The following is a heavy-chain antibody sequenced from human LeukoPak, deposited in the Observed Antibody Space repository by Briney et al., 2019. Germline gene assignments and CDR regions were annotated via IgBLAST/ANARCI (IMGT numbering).Heavy chain of an antibody. CDR3: ARAPIAVGGFDY. Sequence: SETLSLTCAVYGGSFSGYYWSWIRQPPGKGLEWIGEIKHSGSTNYNPSLKSRVTISVDTSKNQFSLKLSSVTAADTAVYYCARAPIAVGGFDYWGQGTLVTVSS. CDR1: GGSFSGYY. V-gene: IGHV4-34*01. J-gene: IGHJ4*02. CDR2: IKHSGST. D-gene: IGHD6-19*01.